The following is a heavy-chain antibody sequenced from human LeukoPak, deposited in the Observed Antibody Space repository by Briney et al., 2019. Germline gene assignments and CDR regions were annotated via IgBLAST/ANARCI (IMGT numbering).Heavy chain of an antibody. D-gene: IGHD3-16*02. Sequence: ASVKVSCKASGYTFTGYYMHWVRQAPGQGLEWMGWINPNSGGTNYAQKFQGRVTMTRDTSISTAYMELSRLRSDDTAVYYCARDYVWGSYRYDAFDIWGQGTMVTVSS. CDR1: GYTFTGYY. V-gene: IGHV1-2*02. CDR2: INPNSGGT. CDR3: ARDYVWGSYRYDAFDI. J-gene: IGHJ3*02.